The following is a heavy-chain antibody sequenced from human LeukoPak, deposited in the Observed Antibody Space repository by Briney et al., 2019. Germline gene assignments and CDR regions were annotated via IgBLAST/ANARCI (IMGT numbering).Heavy chain of an antibody. CDR3: ARESQQLPGGDFGP. CDR1: GFTFSSYG. CDR2: ISSSGSTI. D-gene: IGHD6-13*01. V-gene: IGHV3-48*04. Sequence: PGGSLRLSCAASGFTFSSYGMHWVRQAPGKGLEWVSYISSSGSTIYYADSVKGRFTISRDNAKNSLYLQMNSLRAEDTAVYYCARESQQLPGGDFGPWGQGTLVTVSS. J-gene: IGHJ5*02.